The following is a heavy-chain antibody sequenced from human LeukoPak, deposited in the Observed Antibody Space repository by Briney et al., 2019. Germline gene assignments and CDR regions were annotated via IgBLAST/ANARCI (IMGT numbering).Heavy chain of an antibody. CDR1: GGSFSDYY. D-gene: IGHD3-22*01. CDR3: AYSSAYQQQ. V-gene: IGHV4-34*01. J-gene: IGHJ1*01. Sequence: SETLSLTCAVYGGSFSDYYCSWFRQPPGKRLEWIGEINHSGSTNYNPSLKSRVTISVDTSKDQFSLRLKSAAAADTAVYYCAYSSAYQQQWGQGTLVTVSS. CDR2: INHSGST.